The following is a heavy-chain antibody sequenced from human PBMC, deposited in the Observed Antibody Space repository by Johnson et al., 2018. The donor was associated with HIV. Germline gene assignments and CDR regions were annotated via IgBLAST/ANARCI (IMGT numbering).Heavy chain of an antibody. CDR3: AKDHWVVGSWQAFDI. D-gene: IGHD6-13*01. J-gene: IGHJ3*02. CDR2: ISGSGGST. Sequence: VQLVESGGGLVQPGRSLRLSCAASGFTFDDYAMHWVRQAPGKGLEWVSAISGSGGSTYYADSVKGRFTISRDNSKNTLYLQMNSLRAEDTAVYYCAKDHWVVGSWQAFDIWGQGTMVTVSS. V-gene: IGHV3-23*04. CDR1: GFTFDDYA.